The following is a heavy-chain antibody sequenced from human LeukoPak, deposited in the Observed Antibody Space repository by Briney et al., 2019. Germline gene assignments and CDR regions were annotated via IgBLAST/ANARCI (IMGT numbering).Heavy chain of an antibody. J-gene: IGHJ3*02. V-gene: IGHV4-4*07. CDR2: IYTSGST. CDR1: GGSISSYY. CDR3: ARGRIYYDILTGYYTRGGPWAFDI. D-gene: IGHD3-9*01. Sequence: KPSETLSLTCTVSGGSISSYYWSWIRQPAGKGLEWIGRIYTSGSTNYNPSLKSRVTISVDTSKNQFSLKLSSVTAADTAVYYCARGRIYYDILTGYYTRGGPWAFDIWGQGTMVTVSS.